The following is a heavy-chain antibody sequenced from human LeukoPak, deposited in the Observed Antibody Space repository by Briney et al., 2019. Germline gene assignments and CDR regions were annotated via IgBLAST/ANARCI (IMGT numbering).Heavy chain of an antibody. CDR2: IYYSGST. V-gene: IGHV4-39*02. CDR3: ARVDYHFYYMDV. J-gene: IGHJ6*03. Sequence: SETLSLTCTVSGGSISNYYWGWIRQPPGKGLEWIGNIYYSGSTYYNPSLKSRVTISVDTSKNLFSLILSSVTAADTAVYYCARVDYHFYYMDVWGKGTTVTITS. CDR1: GGSISNYY.